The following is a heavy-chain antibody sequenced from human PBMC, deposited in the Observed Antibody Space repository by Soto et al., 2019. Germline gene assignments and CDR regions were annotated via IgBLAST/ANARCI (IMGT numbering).Heavy chain of an antibody. CDR2: MTPNSMDT. V-gene: IGHV1-8*02. D-gene: IGHD4-17*01. Sequence: QVQLVQSGAEVKKPGASVKVSCKASGYTFTSYDINWVRQAPGQGLEWVGWMTPNSMDTGYAQTFQGRVTLTRDTARSTAYMELSSLTSEDTAVYYCASNLYTTGSFDHWGQGTLVTVSS. J-gene: IGHJ4*02. CDR1: GYTFTSYD. CDR3: ASNLYTTGSFDH.